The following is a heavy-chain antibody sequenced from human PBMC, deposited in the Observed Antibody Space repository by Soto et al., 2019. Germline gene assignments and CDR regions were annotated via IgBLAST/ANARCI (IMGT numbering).Heavy chain of an antibody. CDR3: AREGRGHRHYYYYYYMVV. V-gene: IGHV3-21*01. CDR1: GFTFSSYS. D-gene: IGHD3-10*01. Sequence: EVQLVESGGGLVKPGGSLRLSCAASGFTFSSYSMNWVRQAPGKGLEWVSSISSSSSYIYYADSVKGRFTISRDNAKNSLYLQMNSLRAEDTAVYYCAREGRGHRHYYYYYYMVVWGKGTTVTVSS. J-gene: IGHJ6*03. CDR2: ISSSSSYI.